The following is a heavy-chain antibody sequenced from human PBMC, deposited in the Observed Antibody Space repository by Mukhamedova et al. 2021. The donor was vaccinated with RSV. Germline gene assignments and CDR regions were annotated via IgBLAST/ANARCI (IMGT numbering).Heavy chain of an antibody. Sequence: RVTITADESTSTAYMELSSLRSEDTAVYYCAREGNEKDAFDIWGQGTMVTVSS. V-gene: IGHV1-69*01. CDR3: AREGNEKDAFDI. J-gene: IGHJ3*02.